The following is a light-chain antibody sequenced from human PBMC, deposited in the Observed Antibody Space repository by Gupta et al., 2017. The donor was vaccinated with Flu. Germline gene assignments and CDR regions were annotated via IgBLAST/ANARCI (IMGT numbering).Light chain of an antibody. CDR1: SSNIGAGYV. CDR3: YYYATSLRGSYV. CDR2: VNV. V-gene: IGLV1-40*01. Sequence: QSVLTQPPSVSGAPGQRVTISCTGSSSNIGAGYVVHWYLQVPGTAPKLRSAVNVNRPSGVPDRFAGYTSCTSDYLASHXLXAEDEGXEDDYYYATSLRGSYVFGTGTKVTVL. J-gene: IGLJ1*01.